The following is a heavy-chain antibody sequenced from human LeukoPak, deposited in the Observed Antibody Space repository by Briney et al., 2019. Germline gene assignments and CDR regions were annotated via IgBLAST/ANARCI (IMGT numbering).Heavy chain of an antibody. D-gene: IGHD6-13*01. CDR3: ARAVYSSNWYAFDY. CDR2: IYYSGST. CDR1: GGSISSYY. Sequence: SETLSLTCTVSGGSISSYYWSWIRQPPGKGLEWIGYIYYSGSTNYNPSLKSRVTMSVDTSKNQFSLKLSSVTAADTAVYYRARAVYSSNWYAFDYWGQGALVTVSS. J-gene: IGHJ4*02. V-gene: IGHV4-59*12.